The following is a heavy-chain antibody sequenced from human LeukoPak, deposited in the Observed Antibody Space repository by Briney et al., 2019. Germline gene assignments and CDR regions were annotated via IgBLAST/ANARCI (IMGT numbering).Heavy chain of an antibody. CDR1: GFTFSSYS. CDR2: ISSSSSTI. V-gene: IGHV3-48*01. J-gene: IGHJ4*02. CDR3: ARFRTWGDKAFDY. Sequence: GGSLRLSCAASGFTFSSYSMNWVRQAPGKGLEWVSYISSSSSTIYYADSVKGRFTISRDNAKNSLYLQMNSLRAEDTAVYYCARFRTWGDKAFDYWGQGTLVTVSS. D-gene: IGHD2-21*02.